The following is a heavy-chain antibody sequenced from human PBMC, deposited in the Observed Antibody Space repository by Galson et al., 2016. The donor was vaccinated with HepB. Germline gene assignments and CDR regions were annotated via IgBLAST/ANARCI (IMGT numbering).Heavy chain of an antibody. CDR3: ASCRSPSSWYEFNL. V-gene: IGHV3-7*03. CDR2: IKQDGSDK. Sequence: SLRLSCAASGFTFSNYWMSWVRQAPGKGLEWVANIKQDGSDKYYVDSVKGRFTISRDNAKNSLYLQMNSLRAEDTALYYCASCRSPSSWYEFNLWGQGTLVIVSS. CDR1: GFTFSNYW. D-gene: IGHD6-13*01. J-gene: IGHJ1*01.